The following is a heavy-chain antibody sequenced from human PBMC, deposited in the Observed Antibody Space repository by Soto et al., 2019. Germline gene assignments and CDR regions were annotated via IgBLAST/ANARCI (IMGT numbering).Heavy chain of an antibody. Sequence: SETLSLTCTVSGGSISSGDYYWSWIRQPPGKGLEWIGYIYYSGSTYYNPSLKSRVTISVNTSKNQFSLKLSSVTAADTAVYYRARGPRRITIFGVVIISNWFDPWGQGTLVTVPS. CDR1: GGSISSGDYY. CDR2: IYYSGST. V-gene: IGHV4-30-4*01. J-gene: IGHJ5*02. CDR3: ARGPRRITIFGVVIISNWFDP. D-gene: IGHD3-3*01.